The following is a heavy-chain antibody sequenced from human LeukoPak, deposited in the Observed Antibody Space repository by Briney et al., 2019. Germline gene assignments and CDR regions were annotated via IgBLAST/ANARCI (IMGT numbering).Heavy chain of an antibody. CDR1: GGSISSYY. Sequence: SETLSLTCTVSGGSISSYYWSWIRQPPGKGLEWIGYIYYTGSTNYNPSLKSRVTISVDTSKNQFSLKLSSVTAADTAVYYCARGLGSDYYYYYMDVWGKGTTVTVSS. D-gene: IGHD3-16*01. J-gene: IGHJ6*03. CDR2: IYYTGST. V-gene: IGHV4-59*12. CDR3: ARGLGSDYYYYYMDV.